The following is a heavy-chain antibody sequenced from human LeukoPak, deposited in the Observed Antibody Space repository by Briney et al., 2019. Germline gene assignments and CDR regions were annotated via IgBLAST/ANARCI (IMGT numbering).Heavy chain of an antibody. D-gene: IGHD3-10*01. CDR1: GYTLTELS. V-gene: IGHV1-24*01. Sequence: ASVKVSCKVSGYTLTELSMHWVRQAPGKGLEWMGGFDPEDGETIYAQKFQGRVTMTEDTSTNTAYMKLSSLRSEDTAVYYCARLWFGDVSDRFSGYWGQGTLVTVSS. J-gene: IGHJ4*02. CDR3: ARLWFGDVSDRFSGY. CDR2: FDPEDGET.